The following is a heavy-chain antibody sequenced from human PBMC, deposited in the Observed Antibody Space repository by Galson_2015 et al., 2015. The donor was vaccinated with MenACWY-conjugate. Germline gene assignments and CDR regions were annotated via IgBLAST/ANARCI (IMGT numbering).Heavy chain of an antibody. J-gene: IGHJ4*02. CDR2: ISSSSSYI. V-gene: IGHV3-21*01. D-gene: IGHD3-3*01. Sequence: SLRLSCAASGFTFSSYSVNWVRQAPGKGLEWVSSISSSSSYIYYADSVKGRFTISRDNAKNSLYLQMNSLRAEDTAVYYCASGGVQLEWLSPYFDYWGQGTLVTVSS. CDR3: ASGGVQLEWLSPYFDY. CDR1: GFTFSSYS.